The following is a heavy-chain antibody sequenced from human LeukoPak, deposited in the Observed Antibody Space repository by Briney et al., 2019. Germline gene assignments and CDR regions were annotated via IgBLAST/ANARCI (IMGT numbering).Heavy chain of an antibody. CDR3: TASDTPGVDY. CDR1: GFTFSNAR. Sequence: GGSLRLSCAASGFTFSNARVSWVRQTPGKGLEGVGRIKSKKFGETTDYAAPVKGRFTISRDDSKNMLYLQMNSLKTEDTAVFYCTASDTPGVDYWGQGTLLTVSS. CDR2: IKSKKFGETT. J-gene: IGHJ4*02. D-gene: IGHD5-18*01. V-gene: IGHV3-15*01.